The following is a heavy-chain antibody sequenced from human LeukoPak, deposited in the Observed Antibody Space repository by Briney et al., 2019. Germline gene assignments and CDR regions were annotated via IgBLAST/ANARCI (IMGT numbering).Heavy chain of an antibody. J-gene: IGHJ1*01. CDR1: GGSISSNSYY. CDR2: IYYTGST. V-gene: IGHV4-39*07. Sequence: PSETLSLTCTVSGGSISSNSYYWGWIRQPPGKGLEWIGSIYYTGSTYYNPSLKSRVTMSVDTSKNQFSLKLSSVTAADTAVYYCAREGYSSGWTRLLQHWGQGTLVTVSS. CDR3: AREGYSSGWTRLLQH. D-gene: IGHD6-19*01.